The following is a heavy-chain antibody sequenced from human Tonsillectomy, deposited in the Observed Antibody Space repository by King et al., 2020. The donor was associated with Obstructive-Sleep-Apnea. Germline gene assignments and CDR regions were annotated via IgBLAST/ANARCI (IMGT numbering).Heavy chain of an antibody. CDR3: AREPPNGLAY. J-gene: IGHJ4*02. D-gene: IGHD4/OR15-4a*01. Sequence: QLVQSGGDLVQPGGSLRLSCAVSGFTFSSYWMTWVRQAPGKGLEWVANIKQDGSEKYYVDSVKGRFTISRDNAKNSLYLQMNSLRAEETAVYYCAREPPNGLAYWGQGTLVTVSS. V-gene: IGHV3-7*01. CDR2: IKQDGSEK. CDR1: GFTFSSYW.